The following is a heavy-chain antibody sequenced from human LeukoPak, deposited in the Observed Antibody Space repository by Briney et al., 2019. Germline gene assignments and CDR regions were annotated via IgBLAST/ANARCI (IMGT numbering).Heavy chain of an antibody. CDR1: GGSISTSSHY. CDR2: MYYSGSP. CDR3: ARVLGYCSGGNCYLDH. V-gene: IGHV4-39*07. D-gene: IGHD2-15*01. J-gene: IGHJ4*02. Sequence: SETLSLTCTVSGGSISTSSHYWGWIRQPPGEGLEWIGSMYYSGSPYYNPSLKSRFSISVDTSANQFSLKLSSVTAADTAVYYCARVLGYCSGGNCYLDHWGQGILVTVSS.